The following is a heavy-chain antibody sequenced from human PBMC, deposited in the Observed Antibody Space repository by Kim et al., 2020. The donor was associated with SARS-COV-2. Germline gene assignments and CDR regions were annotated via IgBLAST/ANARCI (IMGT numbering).Heavy chain of an antibody. J-gene: IGHJ4*02. CDR3: VRRGRSSGESRGY. V-gene: IGHV3-23*01. D-gene: IGHD3-22*01. Sequence: YADSVKGRLTISRDNSKNTLYLQMDSLRAEDTAVYYCVRRGRSSGESRGYWGQGTLVTVSS.